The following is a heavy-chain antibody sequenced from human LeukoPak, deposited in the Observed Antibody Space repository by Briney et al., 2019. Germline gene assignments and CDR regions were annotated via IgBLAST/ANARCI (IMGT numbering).Heavy chain of an antibody. CDR2: IYYSGST. V-gene: IGHV4-31*03. D-gene: IGHD3-10*01. CDR1: GGSISSGGYY. Sequence: SQTLSLTCTVSGGSISSGGYYWSWIRQHPGKGLELIGYIYYSGSTYYNPSLKSRVTISVDTSKNQFSLKLSSVTAADTAVYYCARVNPTMVRGPLKYYFDYWGQGTLVTVSS. CDR3: ARVNPTMVRGPLKYYFDY. J-gene: IGHJ4*02.